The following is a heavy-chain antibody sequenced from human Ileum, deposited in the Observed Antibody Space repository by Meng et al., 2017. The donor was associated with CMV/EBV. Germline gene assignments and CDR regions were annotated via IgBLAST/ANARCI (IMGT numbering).Heavy chain of an antibody. J-gene: IGHJ4*02. CDR1: GFTFSNYA. CDR2: ISGSSDKT. Sequence: AHLVEYGGDLIQPGGFLRLSCAASGFTFSNYAMSWVRQAPGKGLECVSTISGSSDKTYYADSVKGRFTISRDNSKNTLYLQMNSLRAEDTAIFYCAKTRSGAYYVLDYWGQGTLVTVSS. V-gene: IGHV3-23*04. D-gene: IGHD1-26*01. CDR3: AKTRSGAYYVLDY.